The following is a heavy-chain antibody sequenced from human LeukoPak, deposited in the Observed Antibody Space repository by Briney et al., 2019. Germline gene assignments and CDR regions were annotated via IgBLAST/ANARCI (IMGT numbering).Heavy chain of an antibody. CDR2: FDPEGGET. Sequence: ASVRVSCKVSGYTLTELSIHWVRQAPGKGLEWVGGFDPEGGETIYAQKFQGRVTTTADTSTDTGYMELSSLRSEDTAVYYCATDESVDAWRDENAFDIWGQGTMVTVSS. J-gene: IGHJ3*02. V-gene: IGHV1-24*01. CDR3: ATDESVDAWRDENAFDI. CDR1: GYTLTELS. D-gene: IGHD5-12*01.